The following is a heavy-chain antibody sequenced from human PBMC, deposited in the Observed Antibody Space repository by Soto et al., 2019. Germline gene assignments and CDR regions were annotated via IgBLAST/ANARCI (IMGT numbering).Heavy chain of an antibody. CDR1: DVSFSGYY. D-gene: IGHD3-22*01. V-gene: IGHV4-34*12. J-gene: IGHJ4*02. CDR3: ARPHSDSHTFYSFFEY. Sequence: PTETLSLTCAVYDVSFSGYYWSWIRHPPGKGLEWIGEIFHGGSTNYSPSLKSRVTISVDTYKNQFSLELSSVTAADTAVYYCARPHSDSHTFYSFFEYWGQGTLVKVS. CDR2: IFHGGST.